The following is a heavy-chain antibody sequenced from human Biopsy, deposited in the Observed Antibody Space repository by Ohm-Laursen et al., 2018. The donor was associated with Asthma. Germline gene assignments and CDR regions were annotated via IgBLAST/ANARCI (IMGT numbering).Heavy chain of an antibody. CDR2: INSVFGTT. D-gene: IGHD2-2*01. CDR3: ARKAGSCISRTCYSLDF. V-gene: IGHV1-69*13. CDR1: GGTFNTYV. Sequence: SVKVSCKSLGGTFNTYVIDWVRQTPGQGLEWMGGINSVFGTTTYPQKFQDRVTITADDSTSTVYMELSSLRSEDTAVYYCARKAGSCISRTCYSLDFWGQGTLVTVSS. J-gene: IGHJ4*02.